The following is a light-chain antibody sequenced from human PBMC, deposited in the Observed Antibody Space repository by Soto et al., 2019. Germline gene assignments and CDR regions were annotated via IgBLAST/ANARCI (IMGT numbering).Light chain of an antibody. V-gene: IGLV2-14*03. CDR1: SSDVGGYNY. CDR3: CSYTSSSTPWV. J-gene: IGLJ1*01. Sequence: QFALNQPASVCGSPGQSITISCTGTSSDVGGYNYVSWYQQHPGKAPKLMIYDVSDRPSGVSNRFSASKSGNTASLTISGLQAEDEADYYCCSYTSSSTPWVFGTGTKVTVL. CDR2: DVS.